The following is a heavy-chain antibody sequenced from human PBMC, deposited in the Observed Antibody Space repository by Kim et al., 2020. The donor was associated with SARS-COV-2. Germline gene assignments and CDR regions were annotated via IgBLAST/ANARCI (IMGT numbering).Heavy chain of an antibody. J-gene: IGHJ4*02. CDR3: ARELSHPDY. Sequence: GNTNYAGKFQGRVTMTTDTSTTTAYMELRGLRSDDTAVYYCARELSHPDYWGQGSMVTVSS. V-gene: IGHV1-18*01. CDR2: GNT.